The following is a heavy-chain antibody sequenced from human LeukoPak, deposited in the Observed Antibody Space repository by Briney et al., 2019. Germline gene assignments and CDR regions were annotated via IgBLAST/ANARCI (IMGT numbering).Heavy chain of an antibody. J-gene: IGHJ6*03. Sequence: SETLSLTCTVSGGSISSCYWSWIRQPPGKGLEWIGYIYTSGSTSYNPSLKSRVTISVDTSKNQFSLKLSSVTAADTAVYYCARHSYGGNSINYYYYYYMDGWGKGTTVTVSS. D-gene: IGHD4-23*01. V-gene: IGHV4-4*09. CDR1: GGSISSCY. CDR3: ARHSYGGNSINYYYYYYMDG. CDR2: IYTSGST.